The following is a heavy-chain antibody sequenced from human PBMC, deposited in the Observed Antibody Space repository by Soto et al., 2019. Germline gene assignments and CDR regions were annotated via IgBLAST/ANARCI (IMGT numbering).Heavy chain of an antibody. D-gene: IGHD1-26*01. J-gene: IGHJ4*02. CDR3: ARGHAGTVGPSDY. V-gene: IGHV1-18*01. CDR1: GYTFTDYG. Sequence: QVQLVQSGAEVKKPGASVKVSCKGSGYTFTDYGISWVRQAPGQGLEWMGWISGYSDNTNYAQKFQGRVTMTPDTSTSTAYMELRSLRYDDTAVYFCARGHAGTVGPSDYWGQGTLVSVSS. CDR2: ISGYSDNT.